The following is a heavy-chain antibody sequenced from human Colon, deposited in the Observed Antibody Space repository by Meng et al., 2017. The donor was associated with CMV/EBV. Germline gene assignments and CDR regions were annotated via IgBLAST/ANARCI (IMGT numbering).Heavy chain of an antibody. Sequence: GESLKISCAASGFTFSSYAMSWVRQAPGKGLEWVSAISGSGGSTYYADSVKGRFTISRDNARNTVYLQMNNLRDEDTAVYYCARDTPHNAFEPWGHGTLVTVSS. J-gene: IGHJ5*02. D-gene: IGHD2-15*01. V-gene: IGHV3-23*01. CDR2: ISGSGGST. CDR1: GFTFSSYA. CDR3: ARDTPHNAFEP.